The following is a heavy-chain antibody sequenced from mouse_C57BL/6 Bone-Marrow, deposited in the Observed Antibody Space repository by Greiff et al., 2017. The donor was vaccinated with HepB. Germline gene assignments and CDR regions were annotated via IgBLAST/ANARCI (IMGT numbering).Heavy chain of an antibody. CDR2: IRLKSDNYAT. Sequence: EVRLVESGGGLVQPGGSMKLSCVASGFTFSNYWMNWVRQSPEKGLEWVAQIRLKSDNYATHYAESVKGRFTISRDDSKSSVYLQMNNLRAEDTGIYYCTGGDGYYDYAMDYWGQGTSVTVSS. CDR1: GFTFSNYW. D-gene: IGHD2-3*01. J-gene: IGHJ4*01. V-gene: IGHV6-3*01. CDR3: TGGDGYYDYAMDY.